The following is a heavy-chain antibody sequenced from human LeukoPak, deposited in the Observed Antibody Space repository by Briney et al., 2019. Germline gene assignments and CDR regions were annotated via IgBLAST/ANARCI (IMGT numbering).Heavy chain of an antibody. CDR2: ISDSGSTK. J-gene: IGHJ4*02. D-gene: IGHD4-17*01. Sequence: GGSLRLSCAASGFTFSSYEMNWVRQAPGKGLEWVSYISDSGSTKYYADSVKGRFTISRDNSKNTLYLQMNSLRAEDTAVYYCAKGGTTVTTLITDYWGQGTLVTVSS. CDR3: AKGGTTVTTLITDY. V-gene: IGHV3-48*03. CDR1: GFTFSSYE.